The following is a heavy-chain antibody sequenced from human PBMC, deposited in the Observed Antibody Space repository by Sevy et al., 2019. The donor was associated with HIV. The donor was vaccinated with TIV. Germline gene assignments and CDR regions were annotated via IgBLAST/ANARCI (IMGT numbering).Heavy chain of an antibody. J-gene: IGHJ3*02. Sequence: GGALRLSCAVSGFTFSNYWMSWVRQAPGKGLEWVANINEDRSEKYYVGAVKGRFTNSGDNARNSLYLEMNNLRTEDTAVYYLASSVNSGWSGAFDIWGQGTMVTVSS. CDR2: INEDRSEK. CDR1: GFTFSNYW. CDR3: ASSVNSGWSGAFDI. D-gene: IGHD6-19*01. V-gene: IGHV3-7*01.